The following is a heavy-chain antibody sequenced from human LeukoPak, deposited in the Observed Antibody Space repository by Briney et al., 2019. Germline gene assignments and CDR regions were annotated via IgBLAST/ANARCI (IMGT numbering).Heavy chain of an antibody. D-gene: IGHD2-2*01. CDR3: ARGVNCSSTSCLELDP. Sequence: ASVKVSCKASGYTFTGYYMHWVRQAPGQGLEWMGWINPNSGGTNYAQKFQGRVTMTRDTSISTAYMELSRLRSDDTAVYYCARGVNCSSTSCLELDPWGQGTLVTVSS. CDR1: GYTFTGYY. V-gene: IGHV1-2*02. J-gene: IGHJ5*02. CDR2: INPNSGGT.